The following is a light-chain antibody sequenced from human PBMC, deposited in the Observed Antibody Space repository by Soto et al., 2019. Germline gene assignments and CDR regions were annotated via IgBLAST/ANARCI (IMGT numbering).Light chain of an antibody. J-gene: IGKJ1*01. Sequence: DIQMTQSPSTLSASVEDRVTITCRASQSIRSWVAWYQQKPGKAPKLLIYKASSLESGVPSRFSGSGSGTEFTITISSLQPYDFATYYFQQYNSYPWTFGQGKKVEIK. CDR2: KAS. V-gene: IGKV1-5*03. CDR3: QQYNSYPWT. CDR1: QSIRSW.